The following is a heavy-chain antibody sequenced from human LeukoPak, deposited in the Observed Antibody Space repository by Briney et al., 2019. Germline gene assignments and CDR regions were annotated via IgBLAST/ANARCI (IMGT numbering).Heavy chain of an antibody. V-gene: IGHV5-51*01. CDR3: ARLVEMATPDY. CDR2: IYPGDSDT. D-gene: IGHD5-24*01. Sequence: GESLKISCKGSGYSFTDYWIGWVRQMPGKGLEWMGIIYPGDSDTRYSPSFEGQVTISADKSITTAFLQWSSLRASDTAMYYCARLVEMATPDYWDQGTLVTVSS. CDR1: GYSFTDYW. J-gene: IGHJ4*02.